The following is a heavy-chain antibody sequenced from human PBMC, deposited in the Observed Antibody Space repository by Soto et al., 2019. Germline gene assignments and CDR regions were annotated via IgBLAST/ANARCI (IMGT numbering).Heavy chain of an antibody. CDR2: IIPMFGTA. J-gene: IGHJ4*02. Sequence: SVKVSCKASGGTFSSYAISWVRQAPGQGLEWMGGIIPMFGTANYAQKLQGRVTITADESTSTAYMELSSLRSEDTAVYYCARGYYYSSSSKGFDYWGQGTLVTVSS. V-gene: IGHV1-69*13. D-gene: IGHD6-6*01. CDR3: ARGYYYSSSSKGFDY. CDR1: GGTFSSYA.